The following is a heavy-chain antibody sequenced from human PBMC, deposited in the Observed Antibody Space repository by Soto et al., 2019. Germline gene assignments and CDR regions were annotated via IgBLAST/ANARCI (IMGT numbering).Heavy chain of an antibody. D-gene: IGHD3-9*01. V-gene: IGHV4-61*01. CDR1: GGSVSSGSYY. Sequence: SETLSLTCTVSGGSVSSGSYYWSWIRQPPGKGLEWIGYIYYSGSTNYNPSLKSRVTISVDTSKNQFSLKLSSVTAADTAVYYCARGARYFAWLLKDNWLDPWGQGTLVTVYS. CDR3: ARGARYFAWLLKDNWLDP. CDR2: IYYSGST. J-gene: IGHJ5*02.